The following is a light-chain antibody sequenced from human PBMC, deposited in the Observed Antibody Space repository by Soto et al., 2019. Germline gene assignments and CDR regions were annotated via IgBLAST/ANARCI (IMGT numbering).Light chain of an antibody. CDR3: VLYMGSGIWV. V-gene: IGLV8-61*01. CDR1: SGSVSTSYY. CDR2: STN. Sequence: QAVVTQEPSLSVSPGGTVTLTCGLSSGSVSTSYYPSWYQQTPGQAPRTFIYSTNTRSSGVPDRFSGSILGNKAALTITGAQADDESDYYCVLYMGSGIWVFGGGTKLTVL. J-gene: IGLJ2*01.